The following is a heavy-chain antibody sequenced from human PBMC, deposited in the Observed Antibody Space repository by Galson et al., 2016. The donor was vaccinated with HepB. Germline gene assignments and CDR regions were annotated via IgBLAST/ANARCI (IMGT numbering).Heavy chain of an antibody. Sequence: PALVKPTQTLTLTCTFSGFSLTTPGVGVGWIRQPPGKALEWLAFIYWNDDERYSPSLKSRLSITKDTSKNQVVLTMTNMDPVDTATYSCTRAVPAAPVNGAFDVWGQGTVVTVSS. D-gene: IGHD2-2*01. CDR2: IYWNDDE. CDR1: GFSLTTPGVG. J-gene: IGHJ3*01. V-gene: IGHV2-5*01. CDR3: TRAVPAAPVNGAFDV.